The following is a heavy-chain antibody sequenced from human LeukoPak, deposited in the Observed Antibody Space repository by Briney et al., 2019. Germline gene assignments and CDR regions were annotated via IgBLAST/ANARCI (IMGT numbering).Heavy chain of an antibody. V-gene: IGHV4-34*01. J-gene: IGHJ4*02. CDR1: GGSFSGYY. D-gene: IGHD2-2*01. CDR3: ARYTGYCSSTSCRGSIDY. Sequence: SETLSHTCAVYGGSFSGYYWSWIRQPPGKGLQWIGEINHSGSTNYNPPLKSRVTISIDTSKNQFSLKLSSVTAADTAVYYCARYTGYCSSTSCRGSIDYWGQGTLVTVSS. CDR2: INHSGST.